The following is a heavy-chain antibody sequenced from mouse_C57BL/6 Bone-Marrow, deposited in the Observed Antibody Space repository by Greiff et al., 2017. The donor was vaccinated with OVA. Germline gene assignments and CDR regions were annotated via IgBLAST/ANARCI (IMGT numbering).Heavy chain of an antibody. D-gene: IGHD2-5*01. Sequence: EVQVVESGGGLVKPGGSLKLSCAASGFTFSSYAMSWVRQTPEKRLEWVANISDGGSYTYYPDNVKGRSTISRDNAKNNLYLQMSHLKSEDTAMYYCARDGHSNFPLFAYWGQGTLVTVSA. CDR1: GFTFSSYA. CDR2: ISDGGSYT. J-gene: IGHJ3*01. CDR3: ARDGHSNFPLFAY. V-gene: IGHV5-4*01.